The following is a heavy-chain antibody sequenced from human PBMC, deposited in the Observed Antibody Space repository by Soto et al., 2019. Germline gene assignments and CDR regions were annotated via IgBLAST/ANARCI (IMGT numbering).Heavy chain of an antibody. D-gene: IGHD5-12*01. V-gene: IGHV1-2*02. CDR1: GYTFTGYY. CDR2: INPKHGDT. J-gene: IGHJ4*02. Sequence: ASVKVSCKASGYTFTGYYIHWVRQAPGQGLEWMGWINPKHGDTIFAQKFQGRVTMTRDTSTSTAYMELTSLRFDDTAVYYCARHSGYDYVFDYWGQGTMVTVSS. CDR3: ARHSGYDYVFDY.